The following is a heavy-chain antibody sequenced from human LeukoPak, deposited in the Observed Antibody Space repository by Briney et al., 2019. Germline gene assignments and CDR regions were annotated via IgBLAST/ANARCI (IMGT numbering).Heavy chain of an antibody. D-gene: IGHD3-16*01. CDR2: INPNNGDT. CDR3: ARINKKGWGYYYMDV. J-gene: IGHJ6*03. Sequence: ASVKVSCKASGYTFTGNFMHWVRQAPGQGLEWMGWINPNNGDTNYAQRFQGRVTMTRDTSISTAYMELSRLRSDDTAVYYCARINKKGWGYYYMDVWGKGTTVTVSS. CDR1: GYTFTGNF. V-gene: IGHV1-2*02.